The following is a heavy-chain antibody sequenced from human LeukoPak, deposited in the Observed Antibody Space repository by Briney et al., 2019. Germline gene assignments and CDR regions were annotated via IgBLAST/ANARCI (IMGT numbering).Heavy chain of an antibody. J-gene: IGHJ4*02. CDR2: ISGSGGST. Sequence: PGGSLRLSCTASGFTFGDYAMSWFRQAPGKGLEWVSAISGSGGSTYYADSVKGRFTISRDNSKNTLYLQMNSLRAEDTAVYYCAKGGGGFDYYDSSYPGDYWGQGTLVTVSS. CDR1: GFTFGDYA. V-gene: IGHV3-23*01. D-gene: IGHD3-22*01. CDR3: AKGGGGFDYYDSSYPGDY.